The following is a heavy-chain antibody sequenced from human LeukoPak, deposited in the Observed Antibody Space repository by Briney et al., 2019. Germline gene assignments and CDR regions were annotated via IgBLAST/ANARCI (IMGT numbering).Heavy chain of an antibody. CDR3: ARGPFGGLSYYDMDV. Sequence: SGTLSLTCAGFGGPFSDYYWSWIGRPPGKGLEWLGEINHSGSANYMPSLKSGVSISVDTSKNQFSLRLSSVTAADTAFYYCARGPFGGLSYYDMDVWGKGTAVTAS. J-gene: IGHJ6*03. CDR1: GGPFSDYY. CDR2: INHSGSA. V-gene: IGHV4-34*01. D-gene: IGHD3-3*01.